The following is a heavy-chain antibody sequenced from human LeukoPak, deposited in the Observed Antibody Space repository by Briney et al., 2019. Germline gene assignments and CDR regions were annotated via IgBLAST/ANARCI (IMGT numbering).Heavy chain of an antibody. D-gene: IGHD4-11*01. CDR1: GYSISSGYY. CDR2: IYHSGST. V-gene: IGHV4-38-2*01. J-gene: IGHJ4*02. CDR3: ARRYYSDSFDY. Sequence: SETLSLTCAVSGYSISSGYYWGWIRQPPGKGLEWIGSIYHSGSTYYNPSLKSRVTISVDTSKNQFSLKLSSVTAADTAVYYCARRYYSDSFDYWGQGTLVTVSS.